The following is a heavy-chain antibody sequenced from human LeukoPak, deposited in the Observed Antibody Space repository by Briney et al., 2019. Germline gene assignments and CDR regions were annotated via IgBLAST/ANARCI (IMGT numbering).Heavy chain of an antibody. D-gene: IGHD3-3*01. V-gene: IGHV4-38-2*02. Sequence: SETLSLTCTVSGYSISSGYYWGWIRQPPGKGLEWIGSIYHSGSTYYNPSLKSRVTISVDTSKNQFSLKLSSVTADTAVYYCARESSGITIFGVARAFGYWGQGTLVTVSS. J-gene: IGHJ4*02. CDR2: IYHSGST. CDR1: GYSISSGYY. CDR3: ARESSGITIFGVARAFGY.